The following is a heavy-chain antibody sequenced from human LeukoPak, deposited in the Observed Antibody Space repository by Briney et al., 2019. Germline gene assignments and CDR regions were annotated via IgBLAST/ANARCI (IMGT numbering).Heavy chain of an antibody. CDR2: ISGSGGST. CDR1: GFTFSSYA. D-gene: IGHD6-13*01. V-gene: IGHV3-23*01. Sequence: GGSLRLSCAASGFTFSSYAMSWVRQAPGKGLEWVSAISGSGGSTYYADSVKGRFTISRDNSKNTLYLQMNSLRAEDTAVYYCAKDQYLSWSRPIAAAGTGYFDYWGQGTLVTVSS. CDR3: AKDQYLSWSRPIAAAGTGYFDY. J-gene: IGHJ4*02.